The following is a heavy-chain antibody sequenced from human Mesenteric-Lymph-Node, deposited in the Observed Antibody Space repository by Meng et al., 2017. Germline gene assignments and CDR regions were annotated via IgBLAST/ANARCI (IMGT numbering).Heavy chain of an antibody. D-gene: IGHD2-21*01. CDR2: IGAAGDT. CDR3: AKDRVVESTGDAFDI. Sequence: GESLKISCAASGFTFSSYAMSWVRQAPGRGLEWVATIGAAGDTIFADPVRGRFTVSRDNSKNTFYLQMDSLRAEDQALYRCAKDRVVESTGDAFDIWGQGTMVTVSS. J-gene: IGHJ3*02. V-gene: IGHV3-23*01. CDR1: GFTFSSYA.